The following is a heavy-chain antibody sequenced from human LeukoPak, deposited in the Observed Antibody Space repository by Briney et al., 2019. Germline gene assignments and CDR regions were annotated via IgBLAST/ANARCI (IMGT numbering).Heavy chain of an antibody. CDR3: ARSSWYDIIDY. CDR2: IYHSGST. V-gene: IGHV4-30-2*01. Sequence: PSETLSLTCTVSGGSISSGGYYWSWIRQPPGKGLEWIGYIYHSGSTYYNPSLKSRVTISVDRSKNQFSLKLSSVTAADTAVYYCARSSWYDIIDYWGQGTLVTVSS. J-gene: IGHJ4*02. D-gene: IGHD6-13*01. CDR1: GGSISSGGYY.